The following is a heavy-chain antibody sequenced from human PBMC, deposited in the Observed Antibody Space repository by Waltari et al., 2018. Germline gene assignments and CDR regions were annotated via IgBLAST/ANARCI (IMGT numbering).Heavy chain of an antibody. CDR2: ISWNSGSI. CDR1: GFTFDDYA. J-gene: IGHJ3*02. CDR3: AKVKSGAYDAFDI. D-gene: IGHD3-10*01. Sequence: EVQLVESGGGLVQPGRSLRLSCAASGFTFDDYAMHWVRQAPGKGLEWVSGISWNSGSIGYADSVKGRFTISRDNAKNSLYLQMNSLRAEDTALYYCAKVKSGAYDAFDIRGQGTMVTVSS. V-gene: IGHV3-9*01.